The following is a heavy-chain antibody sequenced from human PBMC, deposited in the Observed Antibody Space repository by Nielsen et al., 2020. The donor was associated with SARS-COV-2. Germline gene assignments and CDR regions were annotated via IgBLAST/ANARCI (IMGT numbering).Heavy chain of an antibody. D-gene: IGHD4-17*01. J-gene: IGHJ6*03. CDR1: GDRVSSNSAA. Sequence: SQTLSLTCAISGDRVSSNSAAWNWIRQSPSRGLEWLGRTYYRSKWYNDYAVSVKSRITINPDTSKNQFSLHLNSVTPEDTAVYYCARARGAYGDYYYYYTDVWGKGTTVTVSS. CDR3: ARARGAYGDYYYYYTDV. V-gene: IGHV6-1*01. CDR2: TYYRSKWYN.